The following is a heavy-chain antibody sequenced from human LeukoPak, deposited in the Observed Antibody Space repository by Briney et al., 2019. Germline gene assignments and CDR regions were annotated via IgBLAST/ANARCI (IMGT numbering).Heavy chain of an antibody. CDR2: IYTSGST. J-gene: IGHJ4*02. Sequence: PSETLSLTRTVCGGSITSHYWMWIRQPAGKGLEWIGRIYTSGSTNYNPSLKSRVTMSVDKSKNQFSLELSSATAADTAAFYCARGPTVTTDYWGQGTLVTVSS. V-gene: IGHV4-4*07. CDR1: GGSITSHY. D-gene: IGHD4-17*01. CDR3: ARGPTVTTDY.